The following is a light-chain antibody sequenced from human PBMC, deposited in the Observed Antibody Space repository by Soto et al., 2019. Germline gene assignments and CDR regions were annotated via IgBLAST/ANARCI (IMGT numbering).Light chain of an antibody. V-gene: IGLV2-23*01. J-gene: IGLJ3*02. CDR3: CSYASGSTYWV. CDR2: EDS. CDR1: SSDAGGYKF. Sequence: QSALTQPASVSGSPGQSITISCTATSSDAGGYKFVSWYQQHPGKAPKVMIYEDSKRPSGVSYRFSGSKSGNTASLTISGLQAEDEADYPCCSYASGSTYWVFGGGTQLTVL.